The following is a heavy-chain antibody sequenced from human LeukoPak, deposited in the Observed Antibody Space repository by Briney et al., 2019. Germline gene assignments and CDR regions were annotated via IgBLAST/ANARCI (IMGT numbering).Heavy chain of an antibody. CDR3: AKDTITYSGSYCYFDY. Sequence: GGSLRLSCAASGFTFSSYGMHWVRQAPGKGLEWVAFTRYDGSNKYYADSVKGRFTISRDNSKNTLYLQMNSLRAEDTAVYYCAKDTITYSGSYCYFDYWGQGTLVTVSS. J-gene: IGHJ4*02. CDR1: GFTFSSYG. D-gene: IGHD1-26*01. V-gene: IGHV3-30*02. CDR2: TRYDGSNK.